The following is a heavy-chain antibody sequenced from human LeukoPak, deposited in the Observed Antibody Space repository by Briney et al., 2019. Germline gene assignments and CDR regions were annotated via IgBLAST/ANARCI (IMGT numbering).Heavy chain of an antibody. CDR3: AKAKEGNGWYESDFDY. V-gene: IGHV3-30*18. CDR1: GFTFSSYG. Sequence: GRSLRLSCAASGFTFSSYGMHWVRQAPGKVLEWVTVISYEGSKKYFADSVKGRFTISRDNSKNTLYLQMNSLRVEDTAVYYCAKAKEGNGWYESDFDYWGQGILVTVSS. D-gene: IGHD6-19*01. CDR2: ISYEGSKK. J-gene: IGHJ4*02.